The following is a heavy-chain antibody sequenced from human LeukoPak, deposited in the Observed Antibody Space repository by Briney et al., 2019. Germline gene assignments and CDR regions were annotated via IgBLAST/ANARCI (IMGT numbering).Heavy chain of an antibody. D-gene: IGHD3-10*01. CDR2: MYSSGST. Sequence: SETLSLTCTVSGGSISSGSYFWSWIRQPAGKGLEWIGRMYSSGSTNYNPSLKSRVTISVDTSKNQFSLKLSSVTAADTAVYYCARESSYYYGSGSYYPYYYYYYMDVWGKGTTVTISS. CDR3: ARESSYYYGSGSYYPYYYYYYMDV. J-gene: IGHJ6*03. V-gene: IGHV4-61*02. CDR1: GGSISSGSYF.